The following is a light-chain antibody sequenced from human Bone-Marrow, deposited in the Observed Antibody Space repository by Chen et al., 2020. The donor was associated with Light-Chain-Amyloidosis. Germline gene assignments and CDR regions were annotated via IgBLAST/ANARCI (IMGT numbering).Light chain of an antibody. Sequence: SYELTQPPSVSVSPGQTARITCSGDDLPTKYAYWYQQKPGQAPVLVINRDTERPSGISERFSGSSAGTTATLTISGVQAEDEADYHCQSADSSGTYEGIFGGGTKLTVL. CDR2: RDT. V-gene: IGLV3-25*03. CDR1: DLPTKY. J-gene: IGLJ2*01. CDR3: QSADSSGTYEGI.